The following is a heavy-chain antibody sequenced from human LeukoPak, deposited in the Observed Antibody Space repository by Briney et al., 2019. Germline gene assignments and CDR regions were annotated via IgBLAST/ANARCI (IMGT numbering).Heavy chain of an antibody. CDR2: SSGDGTIK. CDR1: GFPFRVYW. V-gene: IGHV3-74*03. CDR3: SRSQFDY. Sequence: GGSLSLPCNPSGFPFRVYWMLWFRQAPGRGLVWVSRSSGDGTIKTYADFVRGRFTISRDNTKNILYLQMNSLKVEDTAIYFCSRSQFDYWGQGVLVTVSS. J-gene: IGHJ4*02.